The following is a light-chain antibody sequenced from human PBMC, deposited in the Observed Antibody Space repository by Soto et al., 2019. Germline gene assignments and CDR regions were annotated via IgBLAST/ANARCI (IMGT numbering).Light chain of an antibody. Sequence: DIQMTQPPSTLSASVGDRITITCRASQSISGWLAWYQQKPGKXPKXLIYKASSLESGVPSRFSGSGSGTEFNLTISSLQPDEFATYYCQQDNSYSWTFGQGTKVDI. V-gene: IGKV1-5*03. J-gene: IGKJ1*01. CDR1: QSISGW. CDR3: QQDNSYSWT. CDR2: KAS.